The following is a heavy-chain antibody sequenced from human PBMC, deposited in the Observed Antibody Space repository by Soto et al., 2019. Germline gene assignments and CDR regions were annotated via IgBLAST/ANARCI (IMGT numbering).Heavy chain of an antibody. J-gene: IGHJ6*02. Sequence: QLQLQESGSGLVKPSQTLSLTCAVSGGSISSGGYSWSWIRQPPGKGLEWIGYIYHSGSTYYNPARKSRVTISVDRSKNQFSLKLSSVTAADTAVYYCARRRGFPYYYGMDVWGQGTPVTVSS. D-gene: IGHD5-12*01. V-gene: IGHV4-30-2*01. CDR2: IYHSGST. CDR3: ARRRGFPYYYGMDV. CDR1: GGSISSGGYS.